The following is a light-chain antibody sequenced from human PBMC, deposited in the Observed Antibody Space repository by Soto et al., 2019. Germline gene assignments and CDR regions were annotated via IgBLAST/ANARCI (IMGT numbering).Light chain of an antibody. CDR2: DAS. CDR3: QQYNSYWT. CDR1: QSISSW. V-gene: IGKV1-5*01. Sequence: IQMSQSPSTLSASVGDRDTITCRASQSISSWLAWYQQKPGKAPKLLIYDASSLESGVPSRFSGSGSGTEFTLTISSLQPDDFATYYCQQYNSYWTFGQGTKVDI. J-gene: IGKJ1*01.